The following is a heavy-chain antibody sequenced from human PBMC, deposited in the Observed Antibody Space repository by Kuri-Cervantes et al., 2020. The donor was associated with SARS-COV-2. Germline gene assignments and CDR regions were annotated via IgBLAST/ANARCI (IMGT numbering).Heavy chain of an antibody. J-gene: IGHJ3*02. D-gene: IGHD3-22*01. Sequence: ETLSLTCAASGFTFSSYGMHWVRQAPGRGLEWVSAISGSGGSTYYADSVKGRFTISRDNSKNTLYLQMNSLRAEDTAVYYCANLQWLLIDDAFDIWGQGTMVTVSS. V-gene: IGHV3-23*01. CDR3: ANLQWLLIDDAFDI. CDR1: GFTFSSYG. CDR2: ISGSGGST.